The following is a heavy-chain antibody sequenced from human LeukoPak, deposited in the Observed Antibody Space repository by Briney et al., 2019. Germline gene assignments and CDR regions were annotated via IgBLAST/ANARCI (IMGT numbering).Heavy chain of an antibody. CDR3: AREQGYSYGPLAPDY. CDR2: INPNSGGT. J-gene: IGHJ4*02. V-gene: IGHV1-2*06. Sequence: ASVEVSCKASVYTFTGYYMHWVRQAPGQGLEWMGRINPNSGGTNYAQKFQGRVTMTTDTSISTAYMELSRLRSDDTAVYYCAREQGYSYGPLAPDYWGQGTLVTVSS. D-gene: IGHD5-18*01. CDR1: VYTFTGYY.